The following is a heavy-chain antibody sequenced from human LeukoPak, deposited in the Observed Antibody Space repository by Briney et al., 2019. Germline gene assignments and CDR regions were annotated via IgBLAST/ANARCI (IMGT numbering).Heavy chain of an antibody. CDR3: AGGYCSSTSCYAFSNWFDP. CDR2: INAGNGNT. CDR1: GYTFTSYA. Sequence: ASVKVSCKASGYTFTSYAMHWVRQAPGQRLEWMGWINAGNGNTKYSQKFQGRVTITRDTYASTAYMELSSLRSEDTAVYYCAGGYCSSTSCYAFSNWFDPGGQGTLVTVSS. D-gene: IGHD2-2*01. V-gene: IGHV1-3*01. J-gene: IGHJ5*02.